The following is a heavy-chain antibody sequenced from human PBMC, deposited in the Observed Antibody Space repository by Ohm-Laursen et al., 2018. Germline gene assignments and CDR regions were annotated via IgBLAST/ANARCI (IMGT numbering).Heavy chain of an antibody. V-gene: IGHV3-21*01. CDR1: GFTFSSYS. CDR3: ARASGSGSYYPPDY. Sequence: SLRLSCAASGFTFSSYSMNWVRQAPGKGLEWVSSISSSSSYIYYADSVKGRFTISRDNAKNSLYLQMNSLGAEDTAVYYCARASGSGSYYPPDYWGQGTLVTVSS. D-gene: IGHD3-10*01. CDR2: ISSSSSYI. J-gene: IGHJ4*02.